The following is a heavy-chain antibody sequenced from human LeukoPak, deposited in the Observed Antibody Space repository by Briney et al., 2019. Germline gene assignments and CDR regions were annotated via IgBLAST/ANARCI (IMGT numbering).Heavy chain of an antibody. J-gene: IGHJ6*02. CDR1: GFTFSSYG. Sequence: PGRSLRLSCAASGFTFSSYGMHWVRQAPGKGLEWVAVISYDGSNKYYADSVKGRFTISRDNSKNTLYLQMNSLRAEDTAVYYCAKDRGDGYRDYYYGMDVWGQGTTVIVSS. D-gene: IGHD5-24*01. V-gene: IGHV3-30*18. CDR2: ISYDGSNK. CDR3: AKDRGDGYRDYYYGMDV.